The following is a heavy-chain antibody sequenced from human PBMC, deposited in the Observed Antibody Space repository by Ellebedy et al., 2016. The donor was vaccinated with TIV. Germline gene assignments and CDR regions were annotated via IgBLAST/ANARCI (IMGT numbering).Heavy chain of an antibody. V-gene: IGHV3-23*01. J-gene: IGHJ4*02. CDR2: IDGSSETT. D-gene: IGHD6-13*01. CDR1: GFTFSNFV. CDR3: AKGSRAGRPYYFDS. Sequence: GESLKISCAASGFTFSNFVMSWVRQAPGAGLEWVSAIDGSSETTYYTDSVKGRFTISRDNSRNTLFLQMHSLSDDDTAVYYCAKGSRAGRPYYFDSWGQGTLVIVSS.